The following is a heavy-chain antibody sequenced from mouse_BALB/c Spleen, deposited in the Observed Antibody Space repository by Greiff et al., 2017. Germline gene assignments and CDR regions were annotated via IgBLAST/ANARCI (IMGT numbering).Heavy chain of an antibody. CDR1: GYSITSDYA. J-gene: IGHJ1*01. D-gene: IGHD1-1*01. Sequence: DVQLQESGPGLVKPSQSLSLTCTVTGYSITSDYAWNWIRQFPGNKLEWMGYISYSGSTSYNPSLKSRISITRDTSKNQFFLQLNSVTTEDTATYYCAGGDYGSKGYWYFDVWGAGTTVTVSS. V-gene: IGHV3-2*02. CDR3: AGGDYGSKGYWYFDV. CDR2: ISYSGST.